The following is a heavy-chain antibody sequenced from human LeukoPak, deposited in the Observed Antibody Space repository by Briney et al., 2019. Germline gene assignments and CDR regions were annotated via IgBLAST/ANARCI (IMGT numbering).Heavy chain of an antibody. CDR1: GFTFSSYS. D-gene: IGHD2-21*02. CDR3: APYPPPGAIMWYCGGDCYSVRLDY. V-gene: IGHV3-21*04. J-gene: IGHJ4*02. CDR2: ISSSSSYI. Sequence: TGGSLRLSCAASGFTFSSYSMNWVRQAPGKGLEWVSSISSSSSYIYYADSVKGRFTISRDNSKNTLYLQMNSLRAEDTAVYYCAPYPPPGAIMWYCGGDCYSVRLDYWGQGTLVTVSS.